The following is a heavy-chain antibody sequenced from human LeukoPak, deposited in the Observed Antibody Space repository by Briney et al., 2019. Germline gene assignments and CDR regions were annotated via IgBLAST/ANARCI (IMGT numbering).Heavy chain of an antibody. CDR1: GYTFSTYY. CDR3: ARSRLLLDY. D-gene: IGHD2-21*02. CDR2: INPSGGST. Sequence: ASVKVSCKASGYTFSTYYMHWVRQAPGLGLEWMGIINPSGGSTSYAQKFQGRATMTGDTSTSTVYMELSSLRSEDTAVYYCARSRLLLDYWGQGTLVTVSS. J-gene: IGHJ4*02. V-gene: IGHV1-46*01.